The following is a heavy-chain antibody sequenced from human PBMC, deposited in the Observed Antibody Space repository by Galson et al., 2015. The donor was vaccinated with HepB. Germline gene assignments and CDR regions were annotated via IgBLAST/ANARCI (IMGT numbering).Heavy chain of an antibody. CDR1: GFTFSSYA. Sequence: SLRLSCAASGFTFSSYAMHWVRQAPGKGLEWVAVISYDGSNKYYADSVKGRFTISRDNSKNTLYLQMNSLRAEDTAVYYCARDITTADAFDIWGQGTMVTVSS. CDR3: ARDITTADAFDI. CDR2: ISYDGSNK. D-gene: IGHD4-17*01. V-gene: IGHV3-30-3*01. J-gene: IGHJ3*02.